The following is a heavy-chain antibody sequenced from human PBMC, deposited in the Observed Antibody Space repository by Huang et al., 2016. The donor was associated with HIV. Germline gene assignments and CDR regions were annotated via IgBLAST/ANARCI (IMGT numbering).Heavy chain of an antibody. CDR3: AKEALTMAVTGVCWFDP. D-gene: IGHD6-19*01. Sequence: QVQLVQSGAEVKKPGSSVKVSCKTSRGTFDSYGIDWVRQAPGQGLEGSRKIRPVYGATYYAQRFQGRLTIAADDSTGTAYMDLSSLTSEDTAVYYCAKEALTMAVTGVCWFDPWGQGTLVTVSS. J-gene: IGHJ5*02. CDR2: IRPVYGAT. V-gene: IGHV1-69*13. CDR1: RGTFDSYG.